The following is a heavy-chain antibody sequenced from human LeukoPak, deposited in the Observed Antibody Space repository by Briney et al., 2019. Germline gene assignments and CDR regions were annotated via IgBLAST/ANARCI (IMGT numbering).Heavy chain of an antibody. D-gene: IGHD5-24*01. CDR3: ARGNNWYGY. Sequence: GGSLRLSCAASGFSLSMYWMTWVRQAPGKGLEWVANIKPDGSEKNYVDSVKGRFTISRDNAKNSLFLQMYSLRAEDTAAYYCARGNNWYGYWGQGTLVTVSS. V-gene: IGHV3-7*01. CDR1: GFSLSMYW. J-gene: IGHJ4*02. CDR2: IKPDGSEK.